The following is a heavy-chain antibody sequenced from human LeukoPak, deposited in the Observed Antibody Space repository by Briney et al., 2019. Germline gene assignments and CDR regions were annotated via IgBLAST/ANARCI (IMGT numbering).Heavy chain of an antibody. CDR3: ARGTYYDFWSGYYMVFDY. J-gene: IGHJ4*02. D-gene: IGHD3-3*01. V-gene: IGHV4-39*07. CDR1: GGSISGSSYY. Sequence: SETLSLTCTVSGGSISGSSYYWGWIRQPPGKGLEWIGTIFYSGSTNYNPSLKSRVTISVDTSKNQFSLKLSSVTAADTAVHYCARGTYYDFWSGYYMVFDYWGQGTLVTVSS. CDR2: IFYSGST.